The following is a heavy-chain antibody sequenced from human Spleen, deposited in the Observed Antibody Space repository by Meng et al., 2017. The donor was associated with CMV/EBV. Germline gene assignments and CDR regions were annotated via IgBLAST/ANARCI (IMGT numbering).Heavy chain of an antibody. CDR1: GFTISSNY. CDR2: IRYDGSNK. CDR3: AKGSYCSSTSCYTGLYYYYYGMDV. J-gene: IGHJ6*02. Sequence: GESLKISCAASGFTISSNYMNWVRQAPGKGLEWVAFIRYDGSNKYYADSVKGRFTISRDNSKNTLYLQMNSLRAEDTAVYYCAKGSYCSSTSCYTGLYYYYYGMDVWGQGTTVTVSS. D-gene: IGHD2-2*02. V-gene: IGHV3-30*02.